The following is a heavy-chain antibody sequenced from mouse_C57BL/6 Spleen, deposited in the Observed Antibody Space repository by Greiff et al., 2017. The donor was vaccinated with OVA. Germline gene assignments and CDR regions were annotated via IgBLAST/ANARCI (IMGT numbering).Heavy chain of an antibody. CDR1: GYTFTSYW. CDR2: IYPGSGST. J-gene: IGHJ3*01. D-gene: IGHD2-5*01. CDR3: ARGMSNYVFFAY. Sequence: QVQLQQPGAELVKPGASVKMSCKASGYTFTSYWITWVKQRPGQGLEWIGDIYPGSGSTNYNEKFKSKATLTVDTSSSTAYMQLSSLTSEDAAVYYCARGMSNYVFFAYWGQGTLVTVSA. V-gene: IGHV1-55*01.